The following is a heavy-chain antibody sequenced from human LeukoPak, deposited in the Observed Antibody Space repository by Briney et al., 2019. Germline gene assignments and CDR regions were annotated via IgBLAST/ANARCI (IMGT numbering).Heavy chain of an antibody. V-gene: IGHV4-59*08. CDR1: GGSISSYY. D-gene: IGHD4-17*01. Sequence: SETLSLTCTVSGGSISSYYWSWIRQPPGKGLEWIGYIYNSGSTDYNPSLRSRVTISLDASKNQCSLRLSSVTAADTAVYYCARPLDRYGALERWGQGTLVTVSS. CDR3: ARPLDRYGALER. CDR2: IYNSGST. J-gene: IGHJ4*02.